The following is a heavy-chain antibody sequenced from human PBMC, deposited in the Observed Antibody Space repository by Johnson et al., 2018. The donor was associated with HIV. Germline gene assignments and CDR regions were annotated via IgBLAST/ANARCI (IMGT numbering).Heavy chain of an antibody. CDR1: GFTFSSYD. CDR2: IGTAGDT. CDR3: AREVAGGYWGWSGAFDI. Sequence: EVQLVESGGGLVQPGGSLRLSCAASGFTFSSYDMHWVRQATGKGLEWVSAIGTAGDTYYPGSVKGRVTISRENAKNSLYLQMNSLRAGDTAVYYCAREVAGGYWGWSGAFDIWGQGTMVTVSS. D-gene: IGHD3-3*01. J-gene: IGHJ3*02. V-gene: IGHV3-13*01.